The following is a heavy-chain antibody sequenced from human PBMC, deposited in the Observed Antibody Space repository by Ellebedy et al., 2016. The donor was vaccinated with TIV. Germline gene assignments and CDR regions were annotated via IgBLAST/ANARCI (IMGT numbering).Heavy chain of an antibody. Sequence: MPSETLSLTCTVSGGSISNGNYYWSWIRHHPGKGLEWIGYIYYSGSTYYNPSLKSRVTISVDTSKNQFSLNLSSVTAADTAVYYCANYVWGTYRYFDYWGQGTLVTVSS. CDR3: ANYVWGTYRYFDY. V-gene: IGHV4-31*03. CDR1: GGSISNGNYY. D-gene: IGHD3-16*02. CDR2: IYYSGST. J-gene: IGHJ4*02.